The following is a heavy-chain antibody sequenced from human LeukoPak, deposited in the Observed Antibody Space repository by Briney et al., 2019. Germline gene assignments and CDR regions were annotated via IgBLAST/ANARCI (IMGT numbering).Heavy chain of an antibody. Sequence: GGPLRLPCAASGFPLSSYAMSWARQAPGKGLEWVSAISGRGCSTYYADSVKGRFTISRDKSKNKLDVQMTSMRAEDTVVYYCAKGRLRFIGYWGQGTLVTVSA. CDR1: GFPLSSYA. V-gene: IGHV3-23*01. J-gene: IGHJ4*02. D-gene: IGHD3-3*01. CDR2: ISGRGCST. CDR3: AKGRLRFIGY.